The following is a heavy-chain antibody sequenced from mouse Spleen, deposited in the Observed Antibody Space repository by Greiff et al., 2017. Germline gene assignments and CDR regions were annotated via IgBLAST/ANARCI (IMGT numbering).Heavy chain of an antibody. CDR2: ISSGSSTI. CDR1: GFTFSDYG. CDR3: AQGDYSDYWYFDV. J-gene: IGHJ1*03. Sequence: EVKLQESGGGLVKPGGSLKLSCAASGFTFSDYGMHWVRQAPEKGLEWVAYISSGSSTIYYADTVKGRFTISRDNAKNTLFLQMTSLRSEDTAMYYCAQGDYSDYWYFDVWGTGTTVTVSS. D-gene: IGHD2-12*01. V-gene: IGHV5-17*01.